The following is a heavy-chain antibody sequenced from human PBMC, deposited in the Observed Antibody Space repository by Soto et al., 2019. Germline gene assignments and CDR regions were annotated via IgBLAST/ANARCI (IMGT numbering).Heavy chain of an antibody. CDR3: ARVPGYSSGWYFAYYYYMDV. J-gene: IGHJ6*03. Sequence: GGSLRLSCAASGFTFSSYWMSWVRQAPGKGLEWVANIKQDGSEKYYVDSVKGRFTISRDNAKNSLYLQMNSLRAEDTAVYYCARVPGYSSGWYFAYYYYMDVWGKGTTVTVSS. D-gene: IGHD6-19*01. CDR1: GFTFSSYW. CDR2: IKQDGSEK. V-gene: IGHV3-7*01.